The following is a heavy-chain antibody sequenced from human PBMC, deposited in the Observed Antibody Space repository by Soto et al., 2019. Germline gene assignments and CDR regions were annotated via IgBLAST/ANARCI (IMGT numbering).Heavy chain of an antibody. CDR3: ARGKYSGNWYVKEAFDV. CDR1: GYTFTTLD. CDR2: MNPDSGDT. D-gene: IGHD6-13*01. V-gene: IGHV1-8*01. Sequence: QVQLVQSGAEVKKPGASVKVSCQASGYTFTTLDINWVRQAAGQGLEWLGWMNPDSGDTYYAQHFQGRVTMTRNTSISTAYMELSSLESEDTAVYFCARGKYSGNWYVKEAFDVWGQGTMVAVSS. J-gene: IGHJ3*01.